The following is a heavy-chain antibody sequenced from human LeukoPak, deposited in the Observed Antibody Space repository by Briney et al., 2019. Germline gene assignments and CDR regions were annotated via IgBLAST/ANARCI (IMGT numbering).Heavy chain of an antibody. V-gene: IGHV3-49*04. CDR3: TRATRTTGWPDSDY. CDR1: RFTLGDYH. CDR2: IRRKDYGGTT. Sequence: GGSLRLSCSASRFTLGDYHMSWVRQAPGKGLEWVGFIRRKDYGGTTEYAASVKGRVTISRDDSKSIAYLQMNTRMIEDTPLYYCTRATRTTGWPDSDYWGQGTLVTVSS. J-gene: IGHJ4*02. D-gene: IGHD6-19*01.